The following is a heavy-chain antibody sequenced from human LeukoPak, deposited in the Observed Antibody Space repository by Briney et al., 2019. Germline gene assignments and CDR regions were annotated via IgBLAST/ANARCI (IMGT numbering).Heavy chain of an antibody. CDR3: VTGTGRAFDI. Sequence: GESLKISCKGSGYSFTGYWIGWVRQMPGKGLEWMGVIYPGDSDTRYSPSFQGQVTVSADKSINTAYLQWSSLKASDTAMYYCVTGTGRAFDIWGQGTMVTVSS. CDR1: GYSFTGYW. CDR2: IYPGDSDT. V-gene: IGHV5-51*01. J-gene: IGHJ3*02. D-gene: IGHD1-1*01.